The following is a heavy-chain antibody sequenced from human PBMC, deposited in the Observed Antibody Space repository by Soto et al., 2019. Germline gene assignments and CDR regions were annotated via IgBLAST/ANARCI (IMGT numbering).Heavy chain of an antibody. D-gene: IGHD2-8*01. Sequence: NPSETLSLTCTVSGGSISSSIYYWGWIRQPPGKGLEWIGSIYYSGTTYYNPSLKSRVTISVDTSKNQFSLKLSSVTAADTAVYYCARHSRYCTNGRCYIGHWGQGTRVTVSS. V-gene: IGHV4-39*01. CDR2: IYYSGTT. J-gene: IGHJ5*02. CDR3: ARHSRYCTNGRCYIGH. CDR1: GGSISSSIYY.